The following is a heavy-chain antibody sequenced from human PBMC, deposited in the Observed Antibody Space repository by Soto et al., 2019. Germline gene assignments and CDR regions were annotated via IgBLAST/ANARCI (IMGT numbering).Heavy chain of an antibody. J-gene: IGHJ4*02. CDR1: GFTFSSYA. D-gene: IGHD3-22*01. V-gene: IGHV3-30-3*01. CDR3: ARDTMTYYYDSSGYSELYY. Sequence: GRSLRPSCGASGFTFSSYAMHWVGKAPGKGLEGWAVISYDGSNKYYADSVKGRFTTSKDNSKNTLYLQMNSLRAEDTAVYYCARDTMTYYYDSSGYSELYYWGQGTLVTVSS. CDR2: ISYDGSNK.